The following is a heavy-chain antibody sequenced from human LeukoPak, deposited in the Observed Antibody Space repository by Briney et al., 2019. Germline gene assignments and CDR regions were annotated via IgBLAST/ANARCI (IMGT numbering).Heavy chain of an antibody. CDR2: IIPIFGTA. J-gene: IGHJ4*02. D-gene: IGHD2-21*02. V-gene: IGHV1-69*13. CDR3: ARDSDCGGDCFYFDY. Sequence: GASVKVSCKASGGTFSSYAISWVRQAPGQGLEWMGGIIPIFGTANYAQEFQGRVTITADESTSTAYMELSSLRSEDTAVYYCARDSDCGGDCFYFDYWGQGTLVTVSS. CDR1: GGTFSSYA.